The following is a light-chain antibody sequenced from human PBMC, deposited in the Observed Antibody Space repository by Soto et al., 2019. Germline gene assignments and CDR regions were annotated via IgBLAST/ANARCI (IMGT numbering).Light chain of an antibody. V-gene: IGKV3-20*01. Sequence: EIVLTQSPGTLSLSPGERATLSCRASQSVSSRNLAWYRQKPGQAPSLLIYGASNRATGIPDRFSGSGSGTDFTLTISRLEREDFAVYYCLRYGDSPPAYTFGQGTKLEIK. CDR3: LRYGDSPPAYT. CDR1: QSVSSRN. CDR2: GAS. J-gene: IGKJ2*01.